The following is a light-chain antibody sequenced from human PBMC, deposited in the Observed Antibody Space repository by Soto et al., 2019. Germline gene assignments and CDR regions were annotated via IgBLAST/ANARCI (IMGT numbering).Light chain of an antibody. Sequence: DIQMTQSPSTLSASVGARVRITCRASQRVNTCLAWYQQKPGKAPTLLIYDASSLQSGVPSRFSGSGSGTEFTLTISSLQPDDFATYYCQQYQIDWTFGQGTKVDIK. J-gene: IGKJ1*01. CDR2: DAS. CDR1: QRVNTC. CDR3: QQYQIDWT. V-gene: IGKV1-5*01.